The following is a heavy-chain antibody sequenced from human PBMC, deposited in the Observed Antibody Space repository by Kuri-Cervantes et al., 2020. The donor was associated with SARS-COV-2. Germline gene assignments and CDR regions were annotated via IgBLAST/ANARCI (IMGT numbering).Heavy chain of an antibody. CDR2: IKQDDTEY. V-gene: IGHV3-7*03. CDR1: GFSFSTYW. J-gene: IGHJ4*02. D-gene: IGHD4-11*01. Sequence: LSLTCAASGFSFSTYWMNWVRQAPGKGLEWVANIKQDDTEYYYVDSVRGRLTISRDNAKNSMYLQMNSLRAEDTAIYYCVRGTEDYSGARSFFDSWGQGTPVTVSS. CDR3: VRGTEDYSGARSFFDS.